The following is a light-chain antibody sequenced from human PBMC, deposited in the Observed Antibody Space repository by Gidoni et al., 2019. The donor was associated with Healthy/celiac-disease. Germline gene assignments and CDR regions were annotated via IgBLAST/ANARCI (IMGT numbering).Light chain of an antibody. CDR2: EGS. Sequence: QSALTQPAPVSGSPGQSITISCTGTSSDVGSYNLVSWYQQQPGKAPKLMIYEGSKRPSGVSNRFSGSKSGNTASLTISGLQAEDEADYYCCSYAGSSRVFGGGTKLTVL. CDR3: CSYAGSSRV. J-gene: IGLJ3*02. V-gene: IGLV2-23*01. CDR1: SSDVGSYNL.